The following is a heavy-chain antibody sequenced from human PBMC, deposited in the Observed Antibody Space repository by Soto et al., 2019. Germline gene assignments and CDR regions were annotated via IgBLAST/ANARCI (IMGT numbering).Heavy chain of an antibody. CDR1: GFTVSRNY. D-gene: IGHD4-17*01. V-gene: IGHV3-66*01. J-gene: IGHJ4*02. Sequence: PGGSLRLSCVASGFTVSRNYMSWVRQAPGKGLEWVSGIYSDGTTDYADSVKGRFTISRDNSKNTLYLQMNSLRAEDTAVYYCARDSTVVIDYWGQGTLVTVSS. CDR2: IYSDGTT. CDR3: ARDSTVVIDY.